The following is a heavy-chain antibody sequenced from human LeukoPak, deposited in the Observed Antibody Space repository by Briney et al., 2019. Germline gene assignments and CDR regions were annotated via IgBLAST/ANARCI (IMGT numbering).Heavy chain of an antibody. D-gene: IGHD3-3*01. CDR2: ISSSSSYI. Sequence: GGSLRLSCAASGFTFSSYSMNWVRQAPGKGLEWVSSISSSSSYIYYADSVKGRFTISRDNAKNSLYLQMNSLRAEDTAVYYCARTRDLYDFWSGYHYYYYCMDVWGKGTTVTVPS. CDR3: ARTRDLYDFWSGYHYYYYCMDV. CDR1: GFTFSSYS. J-gene: IGHJ6*03. V-gene: IGHV3-21*01.